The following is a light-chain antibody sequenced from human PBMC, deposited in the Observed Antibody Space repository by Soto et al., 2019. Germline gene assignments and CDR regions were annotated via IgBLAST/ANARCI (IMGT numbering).Light chain of an antibody. CDR3: SSYTNSDSWV. J-gene: IGLJ3*02. CDR2: DVS. CDR1: SSDVGAYNY. Sequence: QSALTQPASVSGSPGQSITISCTGTSSDVGAYNYVSWYQQHPGKAPKFIIYDVSNRPSGISDRFSGSKSGNTASLTISGLQAEDEADYYCSSYTNSDSWVFGGGTKVTVL. V-gene: IGLV2-14*03.